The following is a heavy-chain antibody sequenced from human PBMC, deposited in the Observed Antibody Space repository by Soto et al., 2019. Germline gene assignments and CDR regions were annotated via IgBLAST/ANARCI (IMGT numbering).Heavy chain of an antibody. CDR3: ARDHGSGSYYIFDY. Sequence: SEPLSLTSAVSGGSIISRGDSWIWIRQPPGKGLEWIGYIYHSGSTYYNPSLKSRVTISVDRSKNQFSLKLSSVTAADTAVYYCARDHGSGSYYIFDYWGQGTLVTVSS. V-gene: IGHV4-30-2*01. D-gene: IGHD3-10*01. J-gene: IGHJ4*02. CDR2: IYHSGST. CDR1: GGSIISRGDS.